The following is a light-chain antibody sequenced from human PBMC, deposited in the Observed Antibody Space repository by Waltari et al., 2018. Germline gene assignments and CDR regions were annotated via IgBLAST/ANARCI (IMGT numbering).Light chain of an antibody. CDR2: WAS. CDR3: QQYYSTPET. Sequence: DLVMTQSPDPLAVSMGERATIHCTSSQSVLYNSNNKNYLAWYQHKPGQPPKLLIYWASTRESGVPDRCSGSGSGTDFTLTITSLQAADVAVYYCQQYYSTPETFGQGTKLEIK. CDR1: QSVLYNSNNKNY. J-gene: IGKJ2*01. V-gene: IGKV4-1*01.